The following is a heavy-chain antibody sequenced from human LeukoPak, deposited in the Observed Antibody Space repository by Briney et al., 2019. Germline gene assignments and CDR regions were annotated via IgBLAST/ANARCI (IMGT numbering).Heavy chain of an antibody. CDR2: IKQDGAEK. V-gene: IGHV3-7*01. J-gene: IGHJ4*02. CDR3: ARDGGYQLLSDFDY. CDR1: GFTFSTYW. Sequence: PGGSLRLSCAASGFTFSTYWMSWVRQAPGKGLEWVANIKQDGAEKYYVDSVKGRFTISRDNAKNSLYLQMNSLRAEDTAVYYCARDGGYQLLSDFDYWGQGTLVTVSS. D-gene: IGHD2-2*01.